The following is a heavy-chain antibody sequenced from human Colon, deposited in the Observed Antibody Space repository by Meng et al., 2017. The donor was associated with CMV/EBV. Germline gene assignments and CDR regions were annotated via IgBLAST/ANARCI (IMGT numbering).Heavy chain of an antibody. CDR1: GFTFSSYT. V-gene: IGHV3-48*04. CDR3: AKVRGPSVYYAMDV. CDR2: ISNSGSAK. D-gene: IGHD3-10*01. J-gene: IGHJ6*02. Sequence: GESLKISCAASGFTFSSYTMNWVRQAPGKGLEWVSYISNSGSAKYYADSLRGRFTISRDNAKNSLYLQMNSLRADDTAVYYCAKVRGPSVYYAMDVWGQGTAVTVSS.